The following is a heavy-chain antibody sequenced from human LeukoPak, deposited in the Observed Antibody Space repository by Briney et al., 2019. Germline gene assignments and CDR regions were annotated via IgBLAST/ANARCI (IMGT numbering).Heavy chain of an antibody. CDR2: IIPIFGTA. Sequence: SVKVSCTASGGTFSSYAISWVRQAPGQGLEWMGGIIPIFGTANYAQKFQGRVTITADESTSTAHMELSSLRSEDTAVYYCARDSDSSGYYYNYWGQGTLVTVSS. CDR1: GGTFSSYA. J-gene: IGHJ4*02. CDR3: ARDSDSSGYYYNY. D-gene: IGHD3-22*01. V-gene: IGHV1-69*13.